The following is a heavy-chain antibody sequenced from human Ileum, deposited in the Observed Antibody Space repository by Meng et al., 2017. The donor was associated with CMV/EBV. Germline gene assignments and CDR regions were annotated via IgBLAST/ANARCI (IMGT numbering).Heavy chain of an antibody. Sequence: WMSWVRQAPGKGLEWVGRIKAKADGGTTEYPAPVKGRFTISRDDSKNTLFLQMNSLKTEDTAVYYCTTGRAHWGQGTLVTVSS. CDR1: W. CDR3: TTGRAH. CDR2: IKAKADGGTT. V-gene: IGHV3-15*01. J-gene: IGHJ4*02.